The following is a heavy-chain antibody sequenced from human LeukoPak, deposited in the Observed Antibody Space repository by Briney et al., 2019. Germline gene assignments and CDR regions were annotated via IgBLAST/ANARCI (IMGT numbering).Heavy chain of an antibody. Sequence: ASVKVSCKASGSTFSSYAISWVRQAPGQGLEWMGRIIPIFGTANYAQKFQGRVTITTDESTSTAYMELSSLRSEDTAVYYCARDEGVGGYCTNGVCYTNWFDPWGQGTLVTVSS. D-gene: IGHD2-8*01. CDR2: IIPIFGTA. V-gene: IGHV1-69*05. J-gene: IGHJ5*02. CDR3: ARDEGVGGYCTNGVCYTNWFDP. CDR1: GSTFSSYA.